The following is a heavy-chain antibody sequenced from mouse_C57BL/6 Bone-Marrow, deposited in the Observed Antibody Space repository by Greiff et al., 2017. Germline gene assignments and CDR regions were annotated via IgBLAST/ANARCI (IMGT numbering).Heavy chain of an antibody. V-gene: IGHV5-17*01. CDR1: GFTFSDYG. Sequence: EVKLMASGGGLVKPGGSLKLSCAASGFTFSDYGMHWVRQAPEKGLKWVAYISSGSSTIYYTATVKGRFTLSRDNAKNPLFLQMTSVRSEDTAMYYCARGGYAYEGAWFAYWGQGTLVTVSA. J-gene: IGHJ3*01. CDR2: ISSGSSTI. D-gene: IGHD2-2*01. CDR3: ARGGYAYEGAWFAY.